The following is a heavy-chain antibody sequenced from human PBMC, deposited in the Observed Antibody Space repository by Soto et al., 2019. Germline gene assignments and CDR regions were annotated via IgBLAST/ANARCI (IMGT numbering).Heavy chain of an antibody. D-gene: IGHD2-8*01. V-gene: IGHV3-23*01. CDR1: GFTFRTYA. CDR3: AKDRQPDGLWPFAH. Sequence: TGGSLRLSCAASGFTFRTYAMSWVRHAPGKGLEWVAGLFGSGAGISYADSVKGRFTISRDNSNNMLYLQMGSLRVEDTAVYYCAKDRQPDGLWPFAHWGQGTVVTVSS. CDR2: LFGSGAGI. J-gene: IGHJ4*02.